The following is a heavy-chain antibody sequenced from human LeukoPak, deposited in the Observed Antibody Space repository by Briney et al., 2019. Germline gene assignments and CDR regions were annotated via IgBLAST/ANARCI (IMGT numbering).Heavy chain of an antibody. J-gene: IGHJ4*02. CDR1: GGSFGGYY. CDR3: ARHGSYSGSYGDY. V-gene: IGHV4-34*01. Sequence: SETLSLTCAVYGGSFGGYYWSWIRQPPGKGLEWIGEINHSGSTNYNPSLKSRVTISVDTSKNQFSLKLSSVTAADTAVYYCARHGSYSGSYGDYWGQGTLVTVSS. D-gene: IGHD1-26*01. CDR2: INHSGST.